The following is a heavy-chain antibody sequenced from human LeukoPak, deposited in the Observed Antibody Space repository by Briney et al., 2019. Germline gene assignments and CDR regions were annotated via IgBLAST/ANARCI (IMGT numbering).Heavy chain of an antibody. D-gene: IGHD3-16*01. CDR3: ARDGAWPGPACDY. CDR1: GFTFRSYW. Sequence: GGSLRLSCAASGFTFRSYWMQWVRQVPGKGLVWVSRISSDGSITRYADSVKGRFTISRDNAKNTLYLQMNSLRAKDTAVYYCARDGAWPGPACDYWGQGTLVTVSS. J-gene: IGHJ4*02. V-gene: IGHV3-74*01. CDR2: ISSDGSIT.